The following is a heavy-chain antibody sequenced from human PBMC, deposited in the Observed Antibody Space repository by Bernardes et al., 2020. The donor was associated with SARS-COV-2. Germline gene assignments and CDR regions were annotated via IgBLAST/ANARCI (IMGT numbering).Heavy chain of an antibody. Sequence: SETLSLTCAVYGGSFSGYYWSWIRQPPGKGLEWIGEINHSGSTNYNPSLKSRVTISVDTSKNQFSLKLSSVTAADTAVYYCARYCSSTSCYIYYYYGMDVWGQGTTVTVSS. V-gene: IGHV4-34*01. D-gene: IGHD2-2*02. CDR2: INHSGST. CDR3: ARYCSSTSCYIYYYYGMDV. J-gene: IGHJ6*02. CDR1: GGSFSGYY.